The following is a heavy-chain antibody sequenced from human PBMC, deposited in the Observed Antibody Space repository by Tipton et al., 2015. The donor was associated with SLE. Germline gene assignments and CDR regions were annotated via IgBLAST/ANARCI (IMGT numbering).Heavy chain of an antibody. CDR2: IKQDGSEK. CDR1: GFTFSSYW. J-gene: IGHJ1*01. Sequence: SLRLSCAASGFTFSSYWMSWVRQAPGKGLEWVANIKQDGSEKNYVDSVKGRFTISRDNAKNTLYLQMNRLRAEDTAVYYCAKDGLAARPSMHWGQGTLVTVSS. D-gene: IGHD6-6*01. V-gene: IGHV3-7*03. CDR3: AKDGLAARPSMH.